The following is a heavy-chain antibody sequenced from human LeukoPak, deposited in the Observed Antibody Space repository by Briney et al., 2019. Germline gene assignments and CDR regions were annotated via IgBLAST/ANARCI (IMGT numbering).Heavy chain of an antibody. J-gene: IGHJ4*02. Sequence: PSETLSLTCAVYGGSFSGYYWSWIRQPPGKGLEWIGEINHSGSTNYNPSLKSRVTISVDTSKNQFSLKLSSVTAADTAVYYCAKGAYSGYDSFGYFDYWGQGTLVTVSS. CDR2: INHSGST. D-gene: IGHD5-12*01. CDR1: GGSFSGYY. V-gene: IGHV4-34*01. CDR3: AKGAYSGYDSFGYFDY.